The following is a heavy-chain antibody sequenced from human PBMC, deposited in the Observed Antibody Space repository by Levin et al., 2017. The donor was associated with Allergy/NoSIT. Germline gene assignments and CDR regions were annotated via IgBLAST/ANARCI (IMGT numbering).Heavy chain of an antibody. J-gene: IGHJ4*02. V-gene: IGHV3-11*03. CDR3: AGRYGSGTYYQGNNY. Sequence: GESLKISCAASGFTFSDYYMNWIRQAPGKGLEWISYIITSGTHTSYADSVKGRFTISRDNANNSVFLQMNSLRAEDTAVYYCAGRYGSGTYYQGNNYWGQGTLVTVSS. CDR1: GFTFSDYY. D-gene: IGHD3-10*01. CDR2: IITSGTHT.